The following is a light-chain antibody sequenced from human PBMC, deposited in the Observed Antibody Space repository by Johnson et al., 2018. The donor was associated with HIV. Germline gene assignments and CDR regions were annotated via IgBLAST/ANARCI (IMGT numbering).Light chain of an antibody. V-gene: IGLV1-51*01. J-gene: IGLJ1*01. Sequence: QSVLTQPPSVSAAAGQKVTISCSGTYSNIEHNYVCWYQQLPGTAPKLLIYGTTKRPSGIPDRFSGSKSGTSATLGITGLQAGDEADYYCGTWDSSLRSGFVGTGTKVTVL. CDR2: GTT. CDR1: YSNIEHNY. CDR3: GTWDSSLRSGF.